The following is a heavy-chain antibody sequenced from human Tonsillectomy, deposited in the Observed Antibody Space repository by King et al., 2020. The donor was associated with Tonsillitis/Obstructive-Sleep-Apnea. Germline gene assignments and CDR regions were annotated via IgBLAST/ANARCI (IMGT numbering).Heavy chain of an antibody. J-gene: IGHJ4*02. CDR1: GFTFDDYA. D-gene: IGHD4-23*01. Sequence: VQLVESGGGLVQPGRSLRLSCAASGFTFDDYAMHWVRQAPGKGLEWVSGISWNSGSIGYADSVTGRFTISRDNAKNSLYLQMNSLRAEDTALYYCAKGGGCNPRIVDYWGQGTLVTVSS. CDR3: AKGGGCNPRIVDY. CDR2: ISWNSGSI. V-gene: IGHV3-9*01.